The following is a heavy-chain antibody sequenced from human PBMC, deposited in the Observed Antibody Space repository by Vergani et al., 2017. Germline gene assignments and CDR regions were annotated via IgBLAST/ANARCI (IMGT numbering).Heavy chain of an antibody. V-gene: IGHV3-9*01. D-gene: IGHD2-15*01. CDR2: ISWNSGAV. CDR1: GITFWKFG. J-gene: IGHJ6*02. Sequence: EVDLVESGGGLAQPGGSLRLSCEASGITFWKFGMHWVRQGPGKGLEWVSGISWNSGAVDYADSVRGRFTISRDNAKNSLFLEMNSLRFEDTAVYYCARDHWGEYCSGGSCYHYYYGMDVWGQGTTVTVSS. CDR3: ARDHWGEYCSGGSCYHYYYGMDV.